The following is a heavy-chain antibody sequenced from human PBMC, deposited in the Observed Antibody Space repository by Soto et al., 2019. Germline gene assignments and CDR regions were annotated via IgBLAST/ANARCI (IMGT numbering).Heavy chain of an antibody. Sequence: EVQLVESGGGLVQPGGSLRLSCVDSGFTFSSYWMSWVRQAPVKGLEWVGNIKQDGSEENYADSVKGRFTISRDNAKXXXXXXXXXXXXXXXXXXXXXXXXXXXXXWDVWGQGTTVVVSS. CDR1: GFTFSSYW. V-gene: IGHV3-7*01. CDR3: XXXXXXXXXWDV. CDR2: IKQDGSEE. J-gene: IGHJ6*02.